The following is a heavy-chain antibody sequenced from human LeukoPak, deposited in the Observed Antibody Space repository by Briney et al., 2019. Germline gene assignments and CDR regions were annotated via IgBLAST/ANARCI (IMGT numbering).Heavy chain of an antibody. CDR1: GFTFSSYW. D-gene: IGHD4-23*01. CDR3: ARAIGKSEGY. V-gene: IGHV3-7*01. CDR2: IKQDGSEK. J-gene: IGHJ4*02. Sequence: GGALRLSCAASGFTFSSYWMTWVRQAPGKGLEGVANIKQDGSEKYYVDSVKGRFTISRDNAKSSLHLQMDSLRAEDTAAYYCARAIGKSEGYWGQGTLVTVSS.